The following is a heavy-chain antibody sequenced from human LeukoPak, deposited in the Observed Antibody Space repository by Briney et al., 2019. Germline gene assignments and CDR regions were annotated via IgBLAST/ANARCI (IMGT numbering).Heavy chain of an antibody. D-gene: IGHD6-13*01. Sequence: DSVKGRFTISRDNSKTTLYLQMNSLRAVDTAVYYCARGQHSDYWGQGTLVTVSS. J-gene: IGHJ4*02. CDR3: ARGQHSDY. V-gene: IGHV3-30*01.